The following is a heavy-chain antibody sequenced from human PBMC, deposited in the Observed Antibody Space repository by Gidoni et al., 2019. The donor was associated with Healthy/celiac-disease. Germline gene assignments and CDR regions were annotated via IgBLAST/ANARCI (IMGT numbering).Heavy chain of an antibody. V-gene: IGHV4-39*01. CDR2: SYYSGST. D-gene: IGHD2-15*01. Sequence: QLQLQESGPGLVKPSETLSLTCTVSGVSISSSRYYWGWIRQPPGKGLDWIGRSYYSGSTYYTPSLKRRVTISGDTSKNQFSLKLSSVTAADTAVYYCARLRRSGGSPRVDYWGQGTLVTVSS. CDR1: GVSISSSRYY. CDR3: ARLRRSGGSPRVDY. J-gene: IGHJ4*02.